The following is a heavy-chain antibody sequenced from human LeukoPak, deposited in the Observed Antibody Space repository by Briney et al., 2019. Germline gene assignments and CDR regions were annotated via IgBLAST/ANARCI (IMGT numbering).Heavy chain of an antibody. Sequence: PGGSLRLSCAASGFTFGSYAMTWVRQAPGKGLEWVSGISGSGAGTYYADSVKGRFTISRDNSKNTLHLQMNSLRAEDTAVYYCAKVGGSGSHYPNGIMDYWGQGTLVTVSS. CDR2: ISGSGAGT. J-gene: IGHJ4*02. D-gene: IGHD3-10*01. CDR1: GFTFGSYA. CDR3: AKVGGSGSHYPNGIMDY. V-gene: IGHV3-23*01.